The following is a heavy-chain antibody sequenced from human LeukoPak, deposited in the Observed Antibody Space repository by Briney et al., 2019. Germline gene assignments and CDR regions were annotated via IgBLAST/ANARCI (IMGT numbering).Heavy chain of an antibody. J-gene: IGHJ4*02. CDR1: GFTLSSCS. V-gene: IGHV3-21*06. CDR2: ISSSGSYI. CDR3: ARDREPYCTGGTCYSTCDY. Sequence: GGSLRLSSAVSGFTLSSCSMNWVRHAPGQGLEWVSSISSSGSYIYYADSVKGRFTISIDNAKNSLYLQMNSLRAEDTAMYYCARDREPYCTGGTCYSTCDYWGQGTLVTVSS. D-gene: IGHD2-15*01.